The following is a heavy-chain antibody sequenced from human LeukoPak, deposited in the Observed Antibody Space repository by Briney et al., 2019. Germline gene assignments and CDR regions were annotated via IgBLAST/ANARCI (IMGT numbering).Heavy chain of an antibody. Sequence: GGSLRLSCAASGFTFSSYAMSWARQAPGKGLEWVSTISSAGGIPTYYADSGKGRFTISRDNSKNPVYLQMHTLRAEDTAVYYCAKLPHSRGGSYSDYWGQGTLVTVSS. CDR1: GFTFSSYA. J-gene: IGHJ4*02. V-gene: IGHV3-23*01. CDR2: ISSAGGIPT. D-gene: IGHD3-10*01. CDR3: AKLPHSRGGSYSDY.